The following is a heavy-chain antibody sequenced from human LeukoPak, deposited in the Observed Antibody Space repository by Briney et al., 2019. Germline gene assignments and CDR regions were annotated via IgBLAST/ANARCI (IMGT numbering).Heavy chain of an antibody. D-gene: IGHD1-26*01. V-gene: IGHV1-2*02. Sequence: ASVKVPCKASGYSFTDCYLHWVRQAPGQGLEWMGWINPKSGGTKYAQKFQGRVTMTRDTSINTAYMELSRLRSDDTAVYYCARDGPGEKSNFDFWGQGTLVTVSS. CDR2: INPKSGGT. CDR1: GYSFTDCY. CDR3: ARDGPGEKSNFDF. J-gene: IGHJ4*02.